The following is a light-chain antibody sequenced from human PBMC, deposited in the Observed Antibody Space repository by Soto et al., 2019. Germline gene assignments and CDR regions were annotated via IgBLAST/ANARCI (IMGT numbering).Light chain of an antibody. CDR3: QQFGSSLST. Sequence: EIVLTHSPGTLSLSPGETAALSCRASQSVSSRYLAWYQQKSGQAPRLLIYATSSRATDIPDRFIGYGSGTDFTLTISGLEPEEFAVYYGQQFGSSLSTFGQGTKVDIK. J-gene: IGKJ1*01. CDR1: QSVSSRY. CDR2: ATS. V-gene: IGKV3-20*01.